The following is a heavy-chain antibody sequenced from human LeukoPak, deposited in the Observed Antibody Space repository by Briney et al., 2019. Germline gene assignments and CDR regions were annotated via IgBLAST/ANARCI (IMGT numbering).Heavy chain of an antibody. CDR1: GFTFDDYG. V-gene: IGHV3-20*04. D-gene: IGHD3-22*01. J-gene: IGHJ4*02. CDR3: ARGYDSSGYDTPLDY. CDR2: INWNGCST. Sequence: PGGSLRLSCAASGFTFDDYGMSCPRQAPGKGLEWVSGINWNGCSTGYADSVKGRFTISRDNAKNSLYLQMSSLRAEDTALYYCARGYDSSGYDTPLDYWGQGTLVTVSS.